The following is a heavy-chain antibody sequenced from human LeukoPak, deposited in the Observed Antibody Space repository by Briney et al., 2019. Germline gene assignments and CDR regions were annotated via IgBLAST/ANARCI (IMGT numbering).Heavy chain of an antibody. CDR3: ARRYCSGGSCYYGMDV. Sequence: GESLKICCKGSGYSFTSYWIGWVRQMPGKGLEWMGIIYPGDSDTRYSPSFQGQVTISADKSISTAYLQWSSLKASDTAMYYCARRYCSGGSCYYGMDVWGQGTTVTVSS. D-gene: IGHD2-15*01. CDR1: GYSFTSYW. V-gene: IGHV5-51*01. J-gene: IGHJ6*02. CDR2: IYPGDSDT.